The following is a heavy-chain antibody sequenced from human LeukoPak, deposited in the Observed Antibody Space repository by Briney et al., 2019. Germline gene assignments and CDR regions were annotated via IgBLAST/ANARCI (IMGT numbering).Heavy chain of an antibody. CDR3: AREGLSRLGELSPYYFDY. D-gene: IGHD3-16*02. J-gene: IGHJ4*02. V-gene: IGHV3-21*01. Sequence: GGSLRLSCAASGFTFSSYEMNWVRQAPGKGLEWVSSISSSSSYIYYADSVKGRFTISRDNAKNSLYLQMNSLRAEDTAVYYCAREGLSRLGELSPYYFDYWGQGTLVTVSS. CDR1: GFTFSSYE. CDR2: ISSSSSYI.